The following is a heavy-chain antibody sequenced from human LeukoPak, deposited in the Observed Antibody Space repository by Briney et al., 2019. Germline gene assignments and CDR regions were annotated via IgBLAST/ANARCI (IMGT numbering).Heavy chain of an antibody. CDR1: GFTFSSYG. V-gene: IGHV3-33*01. D-gene: IGHD2-8*02. CDR2: IWYDGSNK. Sequence: GGSLRLSCAASGFTFSSYGMHWVSQAPGKGLEWVAVIWYDGSNKYYADSVKGRFTISRDNSKNTLYLQMNSLRAEDTAVYYCVTVDPIIIDCWGQGTLVTVSS. J-gene: IGHJ4*02. CDR3: VTVDPIIIDC.